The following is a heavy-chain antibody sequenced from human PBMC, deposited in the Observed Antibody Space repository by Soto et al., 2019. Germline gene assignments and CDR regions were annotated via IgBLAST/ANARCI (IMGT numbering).Heavy chain of an antibody. CDR1: GFTFSSYA. V-gene: IGHV3-23*01. J-gene: IGHJ4*02. CDR2: ISGSGGST. Sequence: EVQLLESGGGLVQPGGSLRLSCAASGFTFSSYAMRWVRQAPGKGLEWVSAISGSGGSTYYADSVKGRFTISRDNSKNTLYLQMNSLRAEDSAVYYCARRGSGSYYDYWGQGTLVTVSS. D-gene: IGHD1-26*01. CDR3: ARRGSGSYYDY.